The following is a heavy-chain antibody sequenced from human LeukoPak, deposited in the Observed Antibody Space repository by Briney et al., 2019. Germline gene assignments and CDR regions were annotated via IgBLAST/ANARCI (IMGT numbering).Heavy chain of an antibody. CDR2: IYYSGST. V-gene: IGHV4-59*01. D-gene: IGHD5-12*01. CDR1: GGSISSYY. J-gene: IGHJ3*02. Sequence: PSETLSLTCTVSGGSISSYYWSWIRQPPGKGLEWIGYIYYSGSTNYNPSLKSRVTISVDTSKNQFSLKLSSVTAADTAVYYCARGEGGYDAFDIWGQGTMVTVSS. CDR3: ARGEGGYDAFDI.